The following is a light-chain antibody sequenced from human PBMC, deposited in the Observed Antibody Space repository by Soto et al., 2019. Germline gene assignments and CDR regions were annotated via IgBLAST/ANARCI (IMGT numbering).Light chain of an antibody. CDR3: CSYVGSSAYV. V-gene: IGLV2-23*01. Sequence: HSALTQPASVSGSPGQSITISCTEIRSDVGNYNLVSWYQQHPGKAPKLIIYEGSKRPSGVSNRFSGSKSGNTASLTISGLQAEDEADYYCCSYVGSSAYVFGTGTMLTVL. CDR2: EGS. J-gene: IGLJ1*01. CDR1: RSDVGNYNL.